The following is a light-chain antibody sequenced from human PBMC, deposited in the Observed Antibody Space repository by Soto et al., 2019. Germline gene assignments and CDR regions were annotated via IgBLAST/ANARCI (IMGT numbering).Light chain of an antibody. J-gene: IGLJ1*01. V-gene: IGLV2-14*01. CDR3: NSYKSSSTLVV. Sequence: QSVLTQPASVSGSPGQSVTISCTGPRSDIGVYNYVSWYQQYPGKAPKLMIYEVNNRPSGVSKRFSGSKSGNTASLTISGLQAEDEAHYYCNSYKSSSTLVVFGTGTKVTVL. CDR1: RSDIGVYNY. CDR2: EVN.